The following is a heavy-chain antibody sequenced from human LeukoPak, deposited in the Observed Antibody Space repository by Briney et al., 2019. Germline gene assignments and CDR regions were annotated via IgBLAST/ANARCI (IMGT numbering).Heavy chain of an antibody. J-gene: IGHJ3*02. CDR1: GFILSSYS. D-gene: IGHD4-23*01. V-gene: IGHV3-21*01. CDR3: ARGQDTVITSRDAFDI. CDR2: ISTSSIYI. Sequence: PGGSLRLSCAVSGFILSSYSMNWVRQAPGKGLEWVSSISTSSIYIYYADSVKGRFTISRDNAKNSLYLQMSSLRAEDTAVYYCARGQDTVITSRDAFDIWGQGTMVTVSS.